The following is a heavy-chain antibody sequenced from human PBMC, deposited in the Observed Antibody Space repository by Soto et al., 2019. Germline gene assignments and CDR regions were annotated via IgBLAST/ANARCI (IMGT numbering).Heavy chain of an antibody. Sequence: GGSLRLSCAASGFTFSSYWMHWVRQAPGKGLVWVSRINSDGSSTSYADSVKGRFTISRDNAKNTLYLQMNSLRAEDTAVYYCARDAYRLYYYYGMDVWGQGTKVTVSS. D-gene: IGHD3-16*02. CDR2: INSDGSST. CDR3: ARDAYRLYYYYGMDV. CDR1: GFTFSSYW. J-gene: IGHJ6*02. V-gene: IGHV3-74*01.